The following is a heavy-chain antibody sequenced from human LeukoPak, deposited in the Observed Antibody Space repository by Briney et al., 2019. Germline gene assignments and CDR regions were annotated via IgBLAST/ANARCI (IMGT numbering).Heavy chain of an antibody. CDR3: TTDLYKSDYYDSSGYYSIDY. J-gene: IGHJ4*02. CDR2: IKSKTDGGTT. V-gene: IGHV3-15*01. CDR1: GFTFSNAW. D-gene: IGHD3-22*01. Sequence: GGSLRLSCAASGFTFSNAWMSWVRQAPGKGLEWVGRIKSKTDGGTTDYAAPVKGRFTISRDDSKNTLYLQMNSLKTEDTAVYYCTTDLYKSDYYDSSGYYSIDYWGQGTLVTVSS.